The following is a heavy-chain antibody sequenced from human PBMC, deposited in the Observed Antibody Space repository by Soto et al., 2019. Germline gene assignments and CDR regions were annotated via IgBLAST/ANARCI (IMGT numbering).Heavy chain of an antibody. CDR3: ARGAAPLLLWFGELFRTFDY. V-gene: IGHV4-34*01. D-gene: IGHD3-10*01. Sequence: QVQLQQWAQGRLKPRKTLSLTWVVFGGSLRGYTWSGSGQPPGKGREGMGKINHSGSTNYNPSLKSRVTISVDTSKNQFSLKLSSVTAADTAVYYCARGAAPLLLWFGELFRTFDYWGQGTLVTVSS. J-gene: IGHJ4*02. CDR2: INHSGST. CDR1: GGSLRGYT.